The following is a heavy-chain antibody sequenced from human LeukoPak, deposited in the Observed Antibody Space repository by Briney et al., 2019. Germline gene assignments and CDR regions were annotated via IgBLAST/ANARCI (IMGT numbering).Heavy chain of an antibody. CDR1: GGSFSGYY. D-gene: IGHD3-22*01. CDR2: INHSGST. V-gene: IGHV4-34*01. CDR3: ASGYYDSSGYYYFDY. Sequence: PSETLSLTCAVYGGSFSGYYWSWIRQPPGKGLEWIGEINHSGSTNYNPSLKSRVTISVDTSKNQFSLKLSSVTAADTAVYYCASGYYDSSGYYYFDYWGQGTLVTVSS. J-gene: IGHJ4*02.